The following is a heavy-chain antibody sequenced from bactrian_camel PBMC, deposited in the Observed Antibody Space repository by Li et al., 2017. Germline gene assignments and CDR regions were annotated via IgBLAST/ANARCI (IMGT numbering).Heavy chain of an antibody. D-gene: IGHD3*01. CDR1: GSIQRTDC. V-gene: IGHV3S53*01. CDR2: DNGVGTT. CDR3: AADPNPDRRYRSGRFISVVCSLGPRPYNY. J-gene: IGHJ4*01. Sequence: HVQLVESGGGLVHPGGSLSLSCAASGSIQRTDCMGWFRQAPGKERDWVATDNGVGTTYYGDSVKGRFAISRDNAKNTVYLQMNSLKPEDTAMYYCAADPNPDRRYRSGRFISVVCSLGPRPYNYWGQGTQVTVS.